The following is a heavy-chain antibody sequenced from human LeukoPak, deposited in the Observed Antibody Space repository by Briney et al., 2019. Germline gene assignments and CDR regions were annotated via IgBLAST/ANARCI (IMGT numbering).Heavy chain of an antibody. Sequence: SETLSLTCAVYGGSFSGYYWSWIRQPPGKGLEWIGEINHSGSTNYNPSLKSRVTISVDTSKNQFSLKLSSVTAADTAVYYCARAACYGGNSVVYYYYYMDVWGKGTTVTVSS. D-gene: IGHD4-23*01. J-gene: IGHJ6*03. CDR2: INHSGST. CDR3: ARAACYGGNSVVYYYYYMDV. V-gene: IGHV4-34*01. CDR1: GGSFSGYY.